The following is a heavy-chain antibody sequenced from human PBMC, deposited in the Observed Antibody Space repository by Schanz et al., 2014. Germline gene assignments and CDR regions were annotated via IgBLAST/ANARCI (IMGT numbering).Heavy chain of an antibody. Sequence: EVQLVESGGGLVQPGGSLRLSCATSGFTFSSYGMHWFRQGPGKGLSWVARIDGEGSDTRYADSVKGRFTVSRDDAKNSLYLQMNSLRVEDTAVYYCARSEMDRGVIWGYWGQGTLVTVSS. CDR2: IDGEGSDT. D-gene: IGHD3-10*01. CDR3: ARSEMDRGVIWGY. V-gene: IGHV3-74*02. J-gene: IGHJ4*02. CDR1: GFTFSSYG.